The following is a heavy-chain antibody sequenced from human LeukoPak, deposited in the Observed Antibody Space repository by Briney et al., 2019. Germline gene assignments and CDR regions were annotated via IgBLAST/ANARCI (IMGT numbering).Heavy chain of an antibody. Sequence: SETLSLTCTVSGGSISSSSYYWGWIRHPPGRGLEWIGGIYYSGTTYYNPSLKSRVTISVDTSKNQFSLKLSSVTAADTAVYYCARHSKSRGYCTNGVCYTSWFDPWGQGTLVTVSS. D-gene: IGHD2-8*01. V-gene: IGHV4-39*01. CDR2: IYYSGTT. CDR3: ARHSKSRGYCTNGVCYTSWFDP. CDR1: GGSISSSSYY. J-gene: IGHJ5*02.